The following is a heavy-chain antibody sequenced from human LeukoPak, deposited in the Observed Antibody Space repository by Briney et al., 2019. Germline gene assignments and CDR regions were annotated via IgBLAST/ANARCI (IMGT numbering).Heavy chain of an antibody. Sequence: PGRSLRLSCAASGFTFSSSGMHWVRQAPGKGLEWVALIWYDGSIKYYTDSVKGRFTISRDNSKDTLYLQMNSLRAEDTAVYYCARDVGSGNYYRGYFDYWGQGTLVTVSS. D-gene: IGHD1-26*01. CDR1: GFTFSSSG. J-gene: IGHJ4*02. V-gene: IGHV3-33*01. CDR2: IWYDGSIK. CDR3: ARDVGSGNYYRGYFDY.